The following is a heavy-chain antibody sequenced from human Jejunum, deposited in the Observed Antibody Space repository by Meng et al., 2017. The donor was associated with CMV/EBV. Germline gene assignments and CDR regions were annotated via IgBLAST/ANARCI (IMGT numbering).Heavy chain of an antibody. CDR2: VNPNSGDT. CDR1: YTFTVFY. CDR3: ARDGVLCGDTTCRGFYS. V-gene: IGHV1-2*02. J-gene: IGHJ5*02. D-gene: IGHD2-21*01. Sequence: YTFTVFYMHWVRQAPGQGLKWMGWVNPNSGDTNYAQKFQGRVAMTRDPSISTAYMELSGLRSDDTAVYYCARDGVLCGDTTCRGFYSWGQGTLVTVSS.